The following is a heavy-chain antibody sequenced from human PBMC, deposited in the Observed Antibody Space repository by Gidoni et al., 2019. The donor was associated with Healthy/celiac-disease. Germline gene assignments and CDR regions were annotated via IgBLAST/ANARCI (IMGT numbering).Heavy chain of an antibody. Sequence: QVQLQESGPGLVKPSDPLSLTCPVPGGSLSSYYWSWIRPPAGKGLEWIGRIYTSGGTNYNPSLKSRVTMSVDTSKNKFSLKMSSVTAADTAVYYCARDAGGDSSGRAVVIWGQGTMVTVSS. CDR1: GGSLSSYY. V-gene: IGHV4-4*07. CDR2: IYTSGGT. D-gene: IGHD3-22*01. J-gene: IGHJ3*02. CDR3: ARDAGGDSSGRAVVI.